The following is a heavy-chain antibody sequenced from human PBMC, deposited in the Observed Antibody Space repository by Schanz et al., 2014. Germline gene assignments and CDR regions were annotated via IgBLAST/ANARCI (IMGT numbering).Heavy chain of an antibody. D-gene: IGHD1-26*01. CDR2: IKQDESER. CDR3: AKEWSPSF. V-gene: IGHV3-7*01. J-gene: IGHJ4*02. CDR1: GFSFSDYW. Sequence: EVQLVESEGGLVQPGGSLRLSCEGSGFSFSDYWMSWVRQAPGKGLEWVANIKQDESERSYVDSVKGRFTISRDNAKNSLYLQMNSLRAEDTAIYYCAKEWSPSFWGQGTLVTVSS.